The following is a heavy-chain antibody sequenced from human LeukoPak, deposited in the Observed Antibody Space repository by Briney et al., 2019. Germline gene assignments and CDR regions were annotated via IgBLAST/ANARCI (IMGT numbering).Heavy chain of an antibody. Sequence: GGSLRLSCAASGFTFTDHYMDWVRQAPGKGLGWIGRTRNKANSYTTEYAASVKGRFAISRDNSKNSLYLQMNTLKTEDTAVYLCTGVVGIAGVEYWGKGTMVTVSS. V-gene: IGHV3-72*01. CDR3: TGVVGIAGVEY. CDR2: TRNKANSYTT. D-gene: IGHD2-21*01. CDR1: GFTFTDHY. J-gene: IGHJ4*01.